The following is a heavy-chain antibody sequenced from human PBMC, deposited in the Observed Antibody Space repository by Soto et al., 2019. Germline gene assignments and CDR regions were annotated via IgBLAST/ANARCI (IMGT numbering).Heavy chain of an antibody. J-gene: IGHJ4*02. CDR1: GYSISSGYY. V-gene: IGHV4-38-2*01. CDR2: IYHSGST. CDR3: AKSPKVISTSFDY. Sequence: TLSLTCAVSGYSISSGYYWGWIRQPPGKGLEWIGIIYHSGSTYYNPSLKSRVTISVDTSKNQFPLQRSDLRAEDAAIYYCAKSPKVISTSFDYWGQGSLVTVSS. D-gene: IGHD3-22*01.